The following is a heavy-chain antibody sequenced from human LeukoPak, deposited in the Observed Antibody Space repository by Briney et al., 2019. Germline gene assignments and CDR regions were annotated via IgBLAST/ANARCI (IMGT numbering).Heavy chain of an antibody. V-gene: IGHV3-48*03. Sequence: GGSLRLSCAASGFTFSSYEMNWVRQAPGKGLEWVSYISSSGSTIYYADSVKGRFTISRDNAKNSLYLQMNSLRAEDTAVYYCARRGSIVVVVAATQYYYYYMDVWGKGTTVTISS. CDR3: ARRGSIVVVVAATQYYYYYMDV. CDR2: ISSSGSTI. J-gene: IGHJ6*03. D-gene: IGHD2-15*01. CDR1: GFTFSSYE.